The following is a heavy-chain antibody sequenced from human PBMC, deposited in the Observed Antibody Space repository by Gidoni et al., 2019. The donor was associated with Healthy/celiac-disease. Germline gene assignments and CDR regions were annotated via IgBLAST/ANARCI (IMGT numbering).Heavy chain of an antibody. CDR1: GYTFTSYA. Sequence: QVQLVQSGAEVKKPGASVTVSCKASGYTFTSYAMHWVRQAPGQRLEWMGWINAGNGNTKYSQKFQGRVTITRDTSASTAYMELSSLRSEDTAVYYCARDRGRSGSYYNDYYYGMDVWGQGTTVTVSS. D-gene: IGHD3-10*01. J-gene: IGHJ6*02. V-gene: IGHV1-3*01. CDR3: ARDRGRSGSYYNDYYYGMDV. CDR2: INAGNGNT.